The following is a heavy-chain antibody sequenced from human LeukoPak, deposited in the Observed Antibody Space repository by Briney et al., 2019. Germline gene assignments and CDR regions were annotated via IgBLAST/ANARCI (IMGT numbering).Heavy chain of an antibody. CDR2: ISAYNGNT. Sequence: ASVKVSCKASGYTFTGCYMHWVRQAPGQGLEWMGWISAYNGNTNYAQKLQGRVTMTTDTSTSTAYMELRSLRSDDTAVYYCAGGASLFDYWGQGTLVTVSS. CDR1: GYTFTGCY. D-gene: IGHD3-16*01. CDR3: AGGASLFDY. V-gene: IGHV1-18*04. J-gene: IGHJ4*02.